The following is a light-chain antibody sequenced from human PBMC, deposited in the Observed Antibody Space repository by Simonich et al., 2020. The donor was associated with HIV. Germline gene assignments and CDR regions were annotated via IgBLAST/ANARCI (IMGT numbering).Light chain of an antibody. Sequence: IQLTQSPSFLSASVGDRVTITCRASQGISSYLAWYQQKPGKAPKLLINASSTLQSGVPARFSGRGSGTEFTLTISSLQPEDFATYYCQHLNSVPFTFGPGTKVDI. CDR2: ASS. CDR1: QGISSY. V-gene: IGKV1-9*01. J-gene: IGKJ3*01. CDR3: QHLNSVPFT.